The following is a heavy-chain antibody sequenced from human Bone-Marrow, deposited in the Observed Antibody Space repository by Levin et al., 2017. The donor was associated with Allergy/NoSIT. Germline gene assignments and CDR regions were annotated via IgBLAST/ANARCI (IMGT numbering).Heavy chain of an antibody. Sequence: ASVKVSCTTSGFTFSSYGFNWVRQAPGQGLEWLGRINVYSGNTHHAQNFQGRLTMTTDTSTNTAYMELRSLRSDDTAVDFCVRDGAFSSSWYERHYFDCWGQGTLVTVTS. CDR2: INVYSGNT. CDR3: VRDGAFSSSWYERHYFDC. V-gene: IGHV1-18*01. D-gene: IGHD2-2*01. J-gene: IGHJ4*02. CDR1: GFTFSSYG.